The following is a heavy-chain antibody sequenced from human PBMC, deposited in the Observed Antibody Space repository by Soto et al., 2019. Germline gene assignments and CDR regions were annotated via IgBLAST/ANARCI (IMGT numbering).Heavy chain of an antibody. J-gene: IGHJ6*01. CDR3: AKTWGGGYYYGMDV. D-gene: IGHD3-16*01. V-gene: IGHV4-39*02. Sequence: QLQLQESGPGLVKPSETLSLTCSVSGGSMTSRSYYWGWIRQPPGKGPEWIGNTHHSGTTYYNPSLKSRVTISVDTSKNHFFLKLTSVTAADTAMYYCAKTWGGGYYYGMDVW. CDR1: GGSMTSRSYY. CDR2: THHSGTT.